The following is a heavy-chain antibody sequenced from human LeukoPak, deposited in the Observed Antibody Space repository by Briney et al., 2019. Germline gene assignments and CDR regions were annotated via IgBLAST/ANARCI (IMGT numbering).Heavy chain of an antibody. CDR2: ISWNSGSI. CDR3: AKSGYYYRHHYFDY. V-gene: IGHV3-9*01. D-gene: IGHD3-22*01. J-gene: IGHJ4*02. CDR1: AFTFSNYA. Sequence: GGSLRLSCAASAFTFSNYAMSWVRQAPGKGLEWVSGISWNSGSIGYADSVKGRFTISRDNAKNSLYLQMNSLRAEDTALYYCAKSGYYYRHHYFDYWGQGTLVTVSS.